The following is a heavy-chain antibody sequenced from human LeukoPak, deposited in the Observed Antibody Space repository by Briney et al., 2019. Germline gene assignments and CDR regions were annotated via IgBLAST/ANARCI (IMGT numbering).Heavy chain of an antibody. Sequence: GEALKISCQASGYTFANYWIAWGRHMPGKGLELMGMIYPGISDTKYRPSLQGQVAISADRSISPVYLQWSSLQASDTAMYYCARHGGGFDIWGQGTMVTVSS. CDR2: IYPGISDT. CDR3: ARHGGGFDI. J-gene: IGHJ3*02. V-gene: IGHV5-51*01. CDR1: GYTFANYW. D-gene: IGHD3-16*01.